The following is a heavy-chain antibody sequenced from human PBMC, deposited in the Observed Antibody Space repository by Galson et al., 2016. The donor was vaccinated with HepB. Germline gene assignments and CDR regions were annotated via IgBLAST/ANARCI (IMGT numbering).Heavy chain of an antibody. Sequence: SETLSLTCVVSGGSISSGNWWSWVRQHPGKGLEWIGGIYESGTTYYNPSLSSRVTVSMDKSNNHLSLRLESVTAADTAVYFCARHIAVSGTRGFDVWGQGTMVTVSS. J-gene: IGHJ3*01. V-gene: IGHV4/OR15-8*02. CDR3: ARHIAVSGTRGFDV. CDR1: GGSISSGNW. CDR2: IYESGTT. D-gene: IGHD6-19*01.